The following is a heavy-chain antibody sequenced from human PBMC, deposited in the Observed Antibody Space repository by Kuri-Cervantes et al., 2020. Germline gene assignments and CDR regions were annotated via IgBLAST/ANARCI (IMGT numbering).Heavy chain of an antibody. J-gene: IGHJ3*02. CDR2: INPNSGGT. CDR1: GYTFTGYY. Sequence: ASVKVSCKASGYTFTGYYMHWVRQAPGQGLEWMGWINPNSGGTNYAQKFQGWVTMTRDTSISTAYMELSRLRSDDTAVYYCARAPGLYDFWSGYYAAFDIWGRGTMVTVSS. CDR3: ARAPGLYDFWSGYYAAFDI. D-gene: IGHD3-3*01. V-gene: IGHV1-2*04.